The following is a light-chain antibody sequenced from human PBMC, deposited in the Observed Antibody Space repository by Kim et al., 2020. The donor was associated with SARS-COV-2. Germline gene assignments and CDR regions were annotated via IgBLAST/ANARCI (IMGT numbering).Light chain of an antibody. CDR2: GAS. CDR3: QQYGNSPWT. V-gene: IGKV3-20*01. CDR1: QSVRSEN. Sequence: EIVLTQSPGTLSLSPGERGTLSCRASQSVRSENLAWYQQRPGQAPKLLIYGASSRAPGIPDRFSGGGSGTDFTLIISRLEPEDFAVYYCQQYGNSPWTFGQGTKVEIK. J-gene: IGKJ1*01.